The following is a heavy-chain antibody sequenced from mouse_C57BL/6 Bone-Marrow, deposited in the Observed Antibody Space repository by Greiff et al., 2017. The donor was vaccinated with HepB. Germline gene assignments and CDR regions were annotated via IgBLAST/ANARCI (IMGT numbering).Heavy chain of an antibody. J-gene: IGHJ1*03. V-gene: IGHV1-69*01. CDR2: IDPSDSYT. D-gene: IGHD1-1*01. CDR1: GYTFTSYW. CDR3: ARSNYGSSGYFDV. Sequence: QVQLQQPGAELVMPGASVKLSCKASGYTFTSYWMHWVQQRPGQGLEWIGEIDPSDSYTNYNQKFKGKSTLTVDKSSSTAYMQLSSLTSEDSAVYYCARSNYGSSGYFDVWGTGTTVTVSS.